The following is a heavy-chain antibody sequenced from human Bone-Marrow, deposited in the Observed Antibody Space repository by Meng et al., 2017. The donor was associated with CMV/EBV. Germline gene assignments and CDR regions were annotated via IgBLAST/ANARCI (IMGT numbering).Heavy chain of an antibody. CDR3: ARESSGWTPGY. J-gene: IGHJ4*02. CDR2: VNEDGSTT. CDR1: GFTFRNYW. D-gene: IGHD6-19*01. V-gene: IGHV3-74*01. Sequence: GESLKISCAVSGFTFRNYWMHWVRQAPGKGLVWVSRVNEDGSTTIYADSVKGRFTISRDNAKNTLYLQMNSLRGEDTAVYYRARESSGWTPGYWGQGTLVTVSS.